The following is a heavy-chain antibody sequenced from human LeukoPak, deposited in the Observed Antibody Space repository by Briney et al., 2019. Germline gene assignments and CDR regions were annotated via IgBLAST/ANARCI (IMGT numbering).Heavy chain of an antibody. CDR1: GFTFSSYW. CDR3: VREQYGTGSYGSVV. V-gene: IGHV3-74*01. CDR2: IISDGSNT. D-gene: IGHD3-10*01. Sequence: PGGSLRLSCAASGFTFSSYWMHWVRQAPGKGLVWVSRIISDGSNTTYADSVKGRFTISRDNAKNTLYLQMSSLRAEDTAVYYCVREQYGTGSYGSVVWGQGTTVTVSS. J-gene: IGHJ6*02.